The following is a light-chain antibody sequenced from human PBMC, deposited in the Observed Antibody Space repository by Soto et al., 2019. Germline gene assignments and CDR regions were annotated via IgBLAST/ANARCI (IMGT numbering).Light chain of an antibody. CDR3: AAWDDTLNGLVV. CDR2: SNN. Sequence: QSVLTQPPSASGTPGQRVTISCSGSYSNIGSNTVDWYQQLPGTAPKLLIYSNNHRPSGVPDRFSGSKSRTSASLAISGLQSDDEADYYCAAWDDTLNGLVVFGGGTQLSVL. CDR1: YSNIGSNT. J-gene: IGLJ2*01. V-gene: IGLV1-44*01.